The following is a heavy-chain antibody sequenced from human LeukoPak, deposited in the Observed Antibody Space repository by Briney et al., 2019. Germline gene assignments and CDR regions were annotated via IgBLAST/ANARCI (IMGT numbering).Heavy chain of an antibody. Sequence: GASVKVSCKASGYTFTGYYMHWVRQAPGQGLEWMGWINPNSGGTNYAQKFQGRVTMTRDTSTSTAYMELSRLRSDDTAVYYCARSPIQLWPENVFFDYWGQGTLVTVSS. D-gene: IGHD5-18*01. V-gene: IGHV1-2*02. CDR1: GYTFTGYY. CDR3: ARSPIQLWPENVFFDY. CDR2: INPNSGGT. J-gene: IGHJ4*02.